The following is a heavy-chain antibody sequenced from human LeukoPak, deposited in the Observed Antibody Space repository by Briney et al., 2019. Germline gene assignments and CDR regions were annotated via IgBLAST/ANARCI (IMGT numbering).Heavy chain of an antibody. J-gene: IGHJ6*02. CDR1: GFTFSSYA. CDR2: ISGSGGST. Sequence: GGSLRLSCAASGFTFSSYAMSWVRQAPGKGLEWVSAISGSGGSTYYADSVKGRFTISRDNSKNTLYLQMNSLRAEDTAVYYCAKETRYSSSWRSYYYYGMDVWGQGTTVTVSS. CDR3: AKETRYSSSWRSYYYYGMDV. D-gene: IGHD6-13*01. V-gene: IGHV3-23*01.